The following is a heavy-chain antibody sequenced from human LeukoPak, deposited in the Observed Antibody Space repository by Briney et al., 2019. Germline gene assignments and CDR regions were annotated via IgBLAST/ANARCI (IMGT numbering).Heavy chain of an antibody. V-gene: IGHV4-59*01. J-gene: IGHJ5*02. CDR3: ARATPGVFGWFDL. Sequence: SETLSLTCTVSGGSISSYYWSWIRQAPGKGLEWVGYIYYSGSTNYHPSLKSRVTISVDTPKNQFSLKLGSVSAAGTAVYYCARATPGVFGWFDLWGQGTLVTVS. CDR1: GGSISSYY. D-gene: IGHD2-8*01. CDR2: IYYSGST.